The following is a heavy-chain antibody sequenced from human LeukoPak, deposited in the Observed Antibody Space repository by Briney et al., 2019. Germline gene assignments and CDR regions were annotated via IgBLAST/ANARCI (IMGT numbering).Heavy chain of an antibody. V-gene: IGHV4-4*02. Sequence: SGTLSLTCAVSGGSISSSNWWSWVRQPPGKGLEWIGEIYHSGSTNYNPSLKSRVTISVDKSKNQFSLKLSSVTAADTAVYYCARPRFNWNYYFDYWGQGTLVTVSS. CDR2: IYHSGST. CDR3: ARPRFNWNYYFDY. CDR1: GGSISSSNW. J-gene: IGHJ4*02. D-gene: IGHD1-1*01.